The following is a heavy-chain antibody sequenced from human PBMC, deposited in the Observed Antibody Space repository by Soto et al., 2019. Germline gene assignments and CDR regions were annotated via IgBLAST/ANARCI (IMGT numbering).Heavy chain of an antibody. V-gene: IGHV3-53*02. J-gene: IGHJ4*02. CDR2: LYSGGTS. CDR1: GFSISSNY. CDR3: ARGHQVSTIRGVQGFDY. Sequence: EVQLVETGGGLIQPGGCLRLSCAASGFSISSNYMTWVRQAPGKGLEWVSLLYSGGTSYYADSVKGRVTISIANSKNTLFLQMNRLKTEDTAVYYCARGHQVSTIRGVQGFDYWGQGTLVSVSS. D-gene: IGHD3-10*01.